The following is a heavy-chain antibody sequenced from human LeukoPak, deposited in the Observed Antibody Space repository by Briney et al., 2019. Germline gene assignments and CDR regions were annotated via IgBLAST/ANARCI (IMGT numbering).Heavy chain of an antibody. Sequence: GASVKVSCKASGYTFTSYAIHWVRQAPGLRLEWMGWINAGNGNTKYSQKFQDRVTITRDTSASTAYMELSSLRSEDTAVYYCARDIVVVTAMFYFDYWGQGTLVTVSS. J-gene: IGHJ4*02. CDR1: GYTFTSYA. CDR2: INAGNGNT. V-gene: IGHV1-3*01. D-gene: IGHD2-21*02. CDR3: ARDIVVVTAMFYFDY.